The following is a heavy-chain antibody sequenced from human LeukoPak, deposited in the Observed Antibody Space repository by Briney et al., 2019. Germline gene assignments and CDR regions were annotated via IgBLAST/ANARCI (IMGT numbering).Heavy chain of an antibody. CDR2: ISAYNGNT. V-gene: IGHV1-18*01. CDR3: ARARLLRDAFDI. CDR1: GYTFTSYG. D-gene: IGHD3-22*01. J-gene: IGHJ3*02. Sequence: ASVKVSCKASGYTFTSYGISWLRQAPGQGLEWMGWISAYNGNTNYAQKLQGRVTMTTDTSTSTAYMELRSLRSDDTAVYYCARARLLRDAFDIWGQGTMVTVSS.